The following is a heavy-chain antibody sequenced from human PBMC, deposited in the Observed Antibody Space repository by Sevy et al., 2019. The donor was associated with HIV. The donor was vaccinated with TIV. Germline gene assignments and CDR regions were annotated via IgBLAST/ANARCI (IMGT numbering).Heavy chain of an antibody. Sequence: GGSLRLSCAASGFTFNNYYMNWVRQAPGKGLEWVSSISSSSTYIYYADSVKGRFTISRDNAKNSLYLQMNSRRAEDTAVYYCARDGGCTSTSCLLYFDYWGQGTLVTVSS. CDR3: ARDGGCTSTSCLLYFDY. CDR1: GFTFNNYY. D-gene: IGHD2-2*01. J-gene: IGHJ4*02. CDR2: ISSSSTYI. V-gene: IGHV3-21*01.